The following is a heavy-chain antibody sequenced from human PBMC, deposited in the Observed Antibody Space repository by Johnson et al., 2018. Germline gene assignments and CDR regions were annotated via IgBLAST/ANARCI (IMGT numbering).Heavy chain of an antibody. Sequence: QVQLVESGGGVVQPARSLRLSCAASGFTFSSYGMHWVRQAPGKGLEWVAVISYDGSYKYYADSVKGRFTISRDNSKNTLYLQMNSLRPEDTAVYYWAKAPWELDYYYMDVWGKGTTVTVSS. J-gene: IGHJ6*03. CDR1: GFTFSSYG. V-gene: IGHV3-30*18. CDR2: ISYDGSYK. CDR3: AKAPWELDYYYMDV. D-gene: IGHD1-26*01.